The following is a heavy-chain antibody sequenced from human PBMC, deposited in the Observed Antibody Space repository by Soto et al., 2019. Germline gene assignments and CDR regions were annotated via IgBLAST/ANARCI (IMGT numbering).Heavy chain of an antibody. Sequence: PSETLSLTCAVSGGSISSSYWSWIRQPPGKGLEWIGYIYYSGSTNYNPSLKSRVTISVDTSKNQFSLKLSSVTAADTAVYYCARQSDYDSSGYYLGGAFDIWGQGTMVTVSS. V-gene: IGHV4-59*08. CDR1: GGSISSSY. CDR2: IYYSGST. J-gene: IGHJ3*02. CDR3: ARQSDYDSSGYYLGGAFDI. D-gene: IGHD3-22*01.